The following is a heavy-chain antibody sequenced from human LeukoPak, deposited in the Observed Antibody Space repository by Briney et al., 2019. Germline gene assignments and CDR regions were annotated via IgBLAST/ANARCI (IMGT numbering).Heavy chain of an antibody. J-gene: IGHJ4*02. CDR1: GFTFSSYA. CDR2: ISSSSSYI. V-gene: IGHV3-21*01. Sequence: GGSLRLSCAASGFTFSSYAMSWVRQAPGKGLEWVSSISSSSSYIYYADSVKGRFTISRDNAKNSLYLQMNSLRAEDTAVYYCARHSSSWYDYYFDYWGQGTLVTVSS. CDR3: ARHSSSWYDYYFDY. D-gene: IGHD6-13*01.